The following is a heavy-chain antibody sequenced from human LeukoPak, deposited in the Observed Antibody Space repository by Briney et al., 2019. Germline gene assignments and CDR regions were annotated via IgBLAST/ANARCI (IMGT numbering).Heavy chain of an antibody. CDR3: ASSWE. Sequence: GASVKVSCMPSGYSFTGYFMHWVRQAPGQGLEWMGWINLNSGGTNYAQKFQGRVTMTRDTSISTAYMARSRLRSDDTAVYYCASSWEWGQGTLVTVSS. V-gene: IGHV1-2*02. J-gene: IGHJ4*02. D-gene: IGHD1-26*01. CDR2: INLNSGGT. CDR1: GYSFTGYF.